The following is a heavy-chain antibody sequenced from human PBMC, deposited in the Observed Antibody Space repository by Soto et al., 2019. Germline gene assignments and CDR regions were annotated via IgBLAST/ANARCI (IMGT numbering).Heavy chain of an antibody. V-gene: IGHV3-23*01. J-gene: IGHJ4*02. CDR3: AKAPGGYCSGGSCYDFDY. D-gene: IGHD2-15*01. CDR2: ISGSGGST. CDR1: GFTFSSYA. Sequence: GGSLRLSCAASGFTFSSYAMSWVRQAPGKGLEWVSAISGSGGSTYYADSVKGRFTISRDNSKNTLYLQMNSLRAEDTAVYYCAKAPGGYCSGGSCYDFDYWGQGTLVTVSS.